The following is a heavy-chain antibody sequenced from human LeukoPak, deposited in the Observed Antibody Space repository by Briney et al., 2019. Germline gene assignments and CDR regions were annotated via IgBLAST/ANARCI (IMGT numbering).Heavy chain of an antibody. CDR1: GFTFSSYG. CDR2: IWYDGSNK. CDR3: ARPSYSGSYYWFDY. D-gene: IGHD1-26*01. V-gene: IGHV3-33*01. J-gene: IGHJ4*02. Sequence: GRSLRLSCAASGFTFSSYGMHWVRQAPGKGLEWVAVIWYDGSNKYYADSVKGRFTISRDNSKNTLYLQMNSLRAEDTAVYYCARPSYSGSYYWFDYWGQGTLVTVSS.